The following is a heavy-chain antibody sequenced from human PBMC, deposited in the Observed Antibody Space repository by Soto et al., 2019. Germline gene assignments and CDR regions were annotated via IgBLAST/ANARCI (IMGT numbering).Heavy chain of an antibody. V-gene: IGHV3-30*18. J-gene: IGHJ4*02. Sequence: GGSLRLSCAASGFTFSSYGMHWVCQAPGKGLEWVAVISYDGSNKYYADSVKGRFTISRDISKNTLFLQMNSLRSEDTAVYYFAKDRMGLQPIVEVIPIPDYWDQGTLVTVST. D-gene: IGHD3-22*01. CDR2: ISYDGSNK. CDR1: GFTFSSYG. CDR3: AKDRMGLQPIVEVIPIPDY.